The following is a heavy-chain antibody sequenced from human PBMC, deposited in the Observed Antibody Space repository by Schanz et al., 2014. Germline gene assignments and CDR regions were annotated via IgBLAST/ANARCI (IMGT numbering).Heavy chain of an antibody. CDR2: IYSSGNT. J-gene: IGHJ6*03. Sequence: QVQLQESGPGLVKPSETLSLTCTVSGGSINNYHWSWIRQPPGMGLEWLGYIYSSGNTNYNPSLKRRVTISLATSKNQFSLTLTSVAASDTAVYYCARVHSTSLERGSHYYMDVWGKGTTVTVSS. D-gene: IGHD2-2*01. CDR1: GGSINNYH. CDR3: ARVHSTSLERGSHYYMDV. V-gene: IGHV4-59*01.